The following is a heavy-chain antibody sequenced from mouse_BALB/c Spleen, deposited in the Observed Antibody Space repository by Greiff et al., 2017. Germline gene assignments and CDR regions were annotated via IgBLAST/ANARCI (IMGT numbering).Heavy chain of an antibody. J-gene: IGHJ3*01. CDR2: IYPGDGDT. CDR1: GYAFSSYW. V-gene: IGHV1-80*01. D-gene: IGHD2-3*01. Sequence: VKLVESGAELVRPGSSVKISCKASGYAFSSYWMNWVKQRPGQGLEWIGQIYPGDGDTNYNGKFKGKATLTADKSSSTAYMQLSSLTSEDSAVYFCARRDGYYPFAYWGQGTLVTVSA. CDR3: ARRDGYYPFAY.